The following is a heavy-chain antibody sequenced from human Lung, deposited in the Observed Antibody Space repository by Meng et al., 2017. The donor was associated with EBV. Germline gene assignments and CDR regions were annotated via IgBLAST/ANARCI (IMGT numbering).Heavy chain of an antibody. J-gene: IGHJ5*02. D-gene: IGHD6-6*01. CDR1: GGSIRFGDYY. CDR3: AREYSSSSGLPGP. Sequence: GRLQESGPGLVKPSQTLSLTCTVSGGSIRFGDYYWSRIRQPPGKGLEWIGYIYDSGSTSYNPSLMSRVTISVDTSRNQFSLKLTSVTAADTAVYYCAREYSSSSGLPGPWGQGTLVTVAS. CDR2: IYDSGST. V-gene: IGHV4-30-4*08.